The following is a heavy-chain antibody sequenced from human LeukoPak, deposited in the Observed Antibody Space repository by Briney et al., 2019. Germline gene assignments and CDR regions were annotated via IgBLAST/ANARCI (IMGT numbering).Heavy chain of an antibody. CDR2: IYLGDSDT. D-gene: IGHD3-10*01. CDR1: GYTFTSYW. CDR3: ARHDYGSGNSVYMDV. Sequence: GESLMISCQGSGYTFTSYWIGWVRQMPGKGLEWMGIIYLGDSDTRYSPSFQGQVTISADKSISTAYLQWSSLKASDTAMYYCARHDYGSGNSVYMDVWGKGTTVTISS. J-gene: IGHJ6*03. V-gene: IGHV5-51*01.